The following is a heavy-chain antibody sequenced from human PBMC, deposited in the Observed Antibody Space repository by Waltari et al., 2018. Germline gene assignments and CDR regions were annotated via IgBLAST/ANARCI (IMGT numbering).Heavy chain of an antibody. Sequence: QVQLQESGPGLVKPSETLSLTCTVSGGSISRYYWSWIRQPPGKGLEWIWYIYHSGSTNYNPSLKSRVTISVDTSKNQFSLKVSSVTAADTAVYYCARRRGYDFPWYFDLWGRGTLVTVSS. V-gene: IGHV4-59*08. J-gene: IGHJ2*01. CDR2: IYHSGST. D-gene: IGHD3-3*01. CDR1: GGSISRYY. CDR3: ARRRGYDFPWYFDL.